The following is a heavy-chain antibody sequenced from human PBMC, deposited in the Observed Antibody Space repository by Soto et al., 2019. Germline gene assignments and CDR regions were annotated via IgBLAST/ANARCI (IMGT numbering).Heavy chain of an antibody. CDR1: GFTFSSYD. Sequence: GSLRLSCAASGFTFSSYDMHWVRQATGKGLEWVSAIGTAGDTYYPGSVKGRFTISRENAKNSLYLQMNSLRAEDTAVYYCARDRGGQVARYYFDYWAQGTLVPVSS. CDR3: ARDRGGQVARYYFDY. D-gene: IGHD3-10*01. V-gene: IGHV3-13*01. J-gene: IGHJ4*02. CDR2: IGTAGDT.